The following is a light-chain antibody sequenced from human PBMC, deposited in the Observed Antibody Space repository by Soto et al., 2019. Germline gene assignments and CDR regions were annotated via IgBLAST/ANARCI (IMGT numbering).Light chain of an antibody. Sequence: GGGASLSRRVSQSVSSYLAWYQQKPGQAPRLLIYDVSNRATGIPARFSRSEVGTDFTLAVCRLLPDGFAVHNCLHQFSAPASTIGPGTKVDIK. CDR2: DVS. V-gene: IGKV3-11*01. CDR1: QSVSSY. J-gene: IGKJ3*01. CDR3: LHQFSAPAST.